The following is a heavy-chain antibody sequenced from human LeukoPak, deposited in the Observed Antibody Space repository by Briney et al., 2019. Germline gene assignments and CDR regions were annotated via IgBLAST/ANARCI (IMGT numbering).Heavy chain of an antibody. CDR1: GFIFSNYW. D-gene: IGHD6-6*01. CDR2: TKQDGREK. CDR3: ARVYSSSSGKNAFDI. V-gene: IGHV3-7*03. Sequence: GGSLRLSCAASGFIFSNYWMSWVRQAPGKGLEWVANTKQDGREKDYVDSVKGRFSISRDNAKKSLYLQVNSLRAEDTAVYYCARVYSSSSGKNAFDIWGHGTMVTVSS. J-gene: IGHJ3*02.